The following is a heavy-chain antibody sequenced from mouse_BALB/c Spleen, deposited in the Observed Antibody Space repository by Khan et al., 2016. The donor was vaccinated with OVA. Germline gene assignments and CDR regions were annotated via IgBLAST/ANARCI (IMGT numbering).Heavy chain of an antibody. Sequence: VQLKQSGPDLVKPGASVKLSCKASGYSFTGYYMNWVKQSHGKSLECIGRVNPNTGNTNYNHKFRGKAILIVDTSSSTAYMQLSSLTAEDSAVYYCARGYDFFAYWGQGTLVTVSA. J-gene: IGHJ3*01. V-gene: IGHV1-26*01. D-gene: IGHD2-14*01. CDR1: GYSFTGYY. CDR3: ARGYDFFAY. CDR2: VNPNTGNT.